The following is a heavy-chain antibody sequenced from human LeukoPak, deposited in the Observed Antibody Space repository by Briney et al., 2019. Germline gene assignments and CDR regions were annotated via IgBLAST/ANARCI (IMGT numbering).Heavy chain of an antibody. D-gene: IGHD3-22*01. V-gene: IGHV1-69*04. J-gene: IGHJ4*02. CDR1: GGTFSSYA. Sequence: ASVKVSCKASGGTFSSYAISWVRQAPGQGLEWMGRIIPILGIANYAQKFQGRVTITADKSTSTAYMELSSLRSEDTAVYYCARENKVDHYYDSSGYAGENIDYWGQGTLVTVSS. CDR3: ARENKVDHYYDSSGYAGENIDY. CDR2: IIPILGIA.